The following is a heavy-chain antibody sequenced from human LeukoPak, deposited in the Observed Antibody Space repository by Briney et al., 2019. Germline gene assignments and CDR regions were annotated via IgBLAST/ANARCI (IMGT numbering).Heavy chain of an antibody. D-gene: IGHD6-19*01. CDR3: ARPRVAGKRSTGWSDP. CDR2: IYYSGST. J-gene: IGHJ5*02. V-gene: IGHV4-39*01. Sequence: PSETLSLTCTVSGGSISSSSYYWGWIRQPPGKGLEWIGSIYYSGSTYYNPSLKSRVTISVDTSKNQFSLKLSSVTAADTAVYYCARPRVAGKRSTGWSDPWGQGTLVTVSS. CDR1: GGSISSSSYY.